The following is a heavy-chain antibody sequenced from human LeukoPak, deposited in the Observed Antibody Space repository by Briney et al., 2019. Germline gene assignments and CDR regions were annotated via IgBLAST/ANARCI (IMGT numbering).Heavy chain of an antibody. D-gene: IGHD3-22*01. Sequence: GGSLRLSCAASGFTFSSYAMHWVRQAPGKGLEWVAVISYDGSNKYYADSVKGRFTISRDNSKNTLYLQMNSLRAEDTALYYCARGWASGYAIDYWGQGTLVTVSS. CDR3: ARGWASGYAIDY. V-gene: IGHV3-30-3*01. J-gene: IGHJ4*02. CDR2: ISYDGSNK. CDR1: GFTFSSYA.